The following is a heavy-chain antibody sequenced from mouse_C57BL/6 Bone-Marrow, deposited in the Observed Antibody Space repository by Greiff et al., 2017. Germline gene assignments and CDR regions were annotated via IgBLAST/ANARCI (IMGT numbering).Heavy chain of an antibody. Sequence: EVMLVESEGGLVQPGKSLKLSCESNEYEFPSHDMSWVRKTPEKRLELVAAINSDGGSTYYPDSMERRFIISRDNTKKTLYLQMSSLRSEDTALYYCARHITTVVARYFDVWGTGTTVTVSA. CDR3: ARHITTVVARYFDV. J-gene: IGHJ1*03. CDR1: EYEFPSHD. V-gene: IGHV5-2*01. CDR2: INSDGGST. D-gene: IGHD1-1*01.